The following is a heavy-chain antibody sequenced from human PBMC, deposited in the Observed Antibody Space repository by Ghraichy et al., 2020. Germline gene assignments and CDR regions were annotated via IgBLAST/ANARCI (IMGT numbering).Heavy chain of an antibody. V-gene: IGHV4-39*01. CDR1: GASISSNNYY. CDR2: VYYSGST. CDR3: ARRCTGTSCQRGAFDF. D-gene: IGHD2-2*01. Sequence: SETLSLTCTVSGASISSNNYYWGLIRQPPEKGLEWIGSVYYSGSTYYNPSLKSRVTISVDTSKNQFSLKLSSVTATDTAVYYCARRCTGTSCQRGAFDFWGQGTMVTVSS. J-gene: IGHJ3*01.